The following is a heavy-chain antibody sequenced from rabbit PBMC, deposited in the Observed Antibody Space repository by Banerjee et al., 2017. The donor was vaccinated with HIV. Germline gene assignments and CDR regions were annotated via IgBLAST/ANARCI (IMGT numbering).Heavy chain of an antibody. Sequence: QDQLEASGGDLVKPEGSLTLTCTASGFSFSNKYVMCWVRQAPGKGLEWIACINTSSGITYYASWAKGRFTISKTSSTTVTLQMTSLTAADTATYFCARVTDYSGYGYELWGPGTLVTVS. CDR1: GFSFSNKYV. D-gene: IGHD6-1*01. J-gene: IGHJ6*01. V-gene: IGHV1S45*01. CDR2: INTSSGIT. CDR3: ARVTDYSGYGYEL.